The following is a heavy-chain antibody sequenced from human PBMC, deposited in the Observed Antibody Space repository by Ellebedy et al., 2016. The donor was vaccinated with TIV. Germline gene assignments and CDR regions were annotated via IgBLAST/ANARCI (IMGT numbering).Heavy chain of an antibody. D-gene: IGHD5-12*01. CDR2: IYYRGSS. V-gene: IGHV4-39*07. Sequence: SETLSLXXTVSGGSISRSSYYWGWIRQPPGKGLEWIGSIYYRGSSYNNPSLKSRVTISIDTSKNQFSLKLSSVTAADTAVYYCAREGYSGYAAGIDYWGQGTLVTVSS. J-gene: IGHJ4*02. CDR3: AREGYSGYAAGIDY. CDR1: GGSISRSSYY.